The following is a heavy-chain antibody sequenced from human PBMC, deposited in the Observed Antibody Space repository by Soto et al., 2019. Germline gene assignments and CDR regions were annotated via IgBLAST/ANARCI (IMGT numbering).Heavy chain of an antibody. CDR2: IFYSGST. CDR3: ARDGSSWYDTYFDY. CDR1: GGSIGTYY. D-gene: IGHD6-13*01. Sequence: PSETLSLTCTVSGGSIGTYYWSWIRQSPGKGLEWIGYIFYSGSTNYNPSLKSRVTISVDTSKNQFSLKLSSVTAADTAVYYCARDGSSWYDTYFDYWGQGTLVTVSS. J-gene: IGHJ4*02. V-gene: IGHV4-59*01.